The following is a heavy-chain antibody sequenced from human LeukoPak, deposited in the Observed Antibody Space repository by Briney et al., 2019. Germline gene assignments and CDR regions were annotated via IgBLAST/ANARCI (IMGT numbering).Heavy chain of an antibody. J-gene: IGHJ4*02. CDR1: GGSISSSSYY. CDR3: ARDLAAIGKGVDY. V-gene: IGHV4-39*02. CDR2: IYYSGST. D-gene: IGHD6-13*01. Sequence: PSETLSLTCTVSGGSISSSSYYWGWIRQPPGKGLEWIGSIYYSGSTYYNPSLKSRVTISVDTSKNQFSLKLSSVTAADTAVYYCARDLAAIGKGVDYWGQGSLVTVSS.